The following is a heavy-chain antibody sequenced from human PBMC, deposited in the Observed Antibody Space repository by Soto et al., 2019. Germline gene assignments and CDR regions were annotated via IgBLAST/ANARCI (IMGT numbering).Heavy chain of an antibody. CDR1: GYTFTGYY. J-gene: IGHJ3*02. Sequence: ASVKVSCKASGYTFTGYYMHWVRQAPGQGLEWMGWINSNSGGTNYAQKFQGRVTMTRDTSISTAYMELSRLRSDDTAVYYCARVDYGGNYDAFDIWGQGTMVTVSS. D-gene: IGHD4-17*01. CDR3: ARVDYGGNYDAFDI. V-gene: IGHV1-2*02. CDR2: INSNSGGT.